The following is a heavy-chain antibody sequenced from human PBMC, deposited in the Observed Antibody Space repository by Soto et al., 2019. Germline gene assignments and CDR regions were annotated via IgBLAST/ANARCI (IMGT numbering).Heavy chain of an antibody. J-gene: IGHJ4*02. D-gene: IGHD3-10*01. CDR2: IYHSGST. CDR3: ARLPYYGSGRPPAYFDY. CDR1: GGSISSGGYS. Sequence: SETLSLTCAVSGGSISSGGYSWSWIRQPPGKGLEWIGYIYHSGSTYYNPSLKSRVTISVDRSKNQFSLKLSSVTAADTAVYYCARLPYYGSGRPPAYFDYWGQGTLVTVSS. V-gene: IGHV4-30-2*01.